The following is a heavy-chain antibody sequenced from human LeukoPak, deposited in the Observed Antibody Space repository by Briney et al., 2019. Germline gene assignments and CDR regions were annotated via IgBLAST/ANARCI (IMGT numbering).Heavy chain of an antibody. J-gene: IGHJ4*02. CDR2: IYYSGST. V-gene: IGHV4-59*01. Sequence: PSETLSLTCTVSGGSISSYYWSWIRQPPGKGLEWIGYIYYSGSTNCNPSLKSRLTISVDTSKNLFSLKLNSVTAADTAVYYCAAAGAYDYRLAYWGQGILVTVSS. CDR1: GGSISSYY. CDR3: AAAGAYDYRLAY. D-gene: IGHD3-16*01.